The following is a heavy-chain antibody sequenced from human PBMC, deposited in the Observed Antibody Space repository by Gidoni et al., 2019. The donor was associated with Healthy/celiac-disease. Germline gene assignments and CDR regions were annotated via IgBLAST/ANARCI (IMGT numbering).Heavy chain of an antibody. J-gene: IGHJ5*02. Sequence: QVQLVQSGAEVKKPGSSVKVSCKASGGTFSSYAISWVRQAPGQGLEWMGGIIPIVGTANYAQKFQGRVTITADKSTSTAYMELSSLRSEDTAVYYCARDRGYYGSGSLRGAPNWFDPWGQGTLVTVSS. CDR3: ARDRGYYGSGSLRGAPNWFDP. V-gene: IGHV1-69*06. CDR1: GGTFSSYA. D-gene: IGHD3-10*01. CDR2: IIPIVGTA.